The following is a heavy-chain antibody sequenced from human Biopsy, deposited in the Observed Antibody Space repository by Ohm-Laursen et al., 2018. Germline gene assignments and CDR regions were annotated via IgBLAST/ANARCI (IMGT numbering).Heavy chain of an antibody. J-gene: IGHJ2*01. V-gene: IGHV4-59*02. CDR2: MYYNERT. Sequence: SQTLSLTCSVSGGSVTNYYWTWIRQPPGKGLEWIGYMYYNERTYYNPSLRGRVTISVDTSKNHFSLRLRSVTPADTAIYYCARDRGYYSDRTVPGYFDLWGRGTLVTVSS. CDR1: GGSVTNYY. CDR3: ARDRGYYSDRTVPGYFDL. D-gene: IGHD3-22*01.